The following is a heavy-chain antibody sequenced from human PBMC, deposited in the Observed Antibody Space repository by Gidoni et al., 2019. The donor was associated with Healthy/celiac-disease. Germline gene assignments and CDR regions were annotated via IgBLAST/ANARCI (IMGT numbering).Heavy chain of an antibody. CDR3: ARGYYDFWSGYYGDY. J-gene: IGHJ4*02. CDR1: GCTFRSYG. D-gene: IGHD3-3*01. CDR2: IWYDGSNK. V-gene: IGHV3-33*08. Sequence: QVQLVESGGGVVQPGRSLRLSWAAAGCTFRSYGMHWVRQAPGKGLGWVAVIWYDGSNKYYADSVKGRFTISRDNSKTTLYLQMNSLRAEDTAVYYCARGYYDFWSGYYGDYWGQGTLVTVSS.